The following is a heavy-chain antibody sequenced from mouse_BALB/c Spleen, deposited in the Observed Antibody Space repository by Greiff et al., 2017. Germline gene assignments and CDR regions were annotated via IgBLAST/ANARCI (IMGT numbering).Heavy chain of an antibody. CDR3: ARSYYGYGAWFAY. Sequence: EVKLMESGGGLVQPGGSRKLSCAASGFTFSSFGMHWVRQAPEKGLEWVAYISSGSSTIYYADTVKGRFTISRDNPKNTLFLQMTSLRSEDTAMYYCARSYYGYGAWFAYWGQGTLVTVSA. D-gene: IGHD2-2*01. CDR1: GFTFSSFG. CDR2: ISSGSSTI. J-gene: IGHJ3*01. V-gene: IGHV5-17*02.